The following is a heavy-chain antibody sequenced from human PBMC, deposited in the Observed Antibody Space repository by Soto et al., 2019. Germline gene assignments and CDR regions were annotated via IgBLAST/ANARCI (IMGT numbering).Heavy chain of an antibody. CDR1: GDSISSSDYY. V-gene: IGHV4-39*01. Sequence: SETLSHTCAVSGDSISSSDYYWGWIRQPPGKGLEWVGSIYYSGSTYYTPSLQSRVAISADTSKNQFSLKLNSVTAADTAVYYCARRTVNFLSFYNGLHRNLFASCGQGSLDTVSS. D-gene: IGHD1-1*01. CDR3: ARRTVNFLSFYNGLHRNLFAS. J-gene: IGHJ4*02. CDR2: IYYSGST.